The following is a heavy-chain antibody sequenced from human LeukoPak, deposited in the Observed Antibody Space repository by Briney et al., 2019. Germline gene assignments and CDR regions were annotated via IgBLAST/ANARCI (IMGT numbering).Heavy chain of an antibody. D-gene: IGHD6-6*01. Sequence: SETLSLTCAVYGGSFSGYYWSWIRQPPGKGLEWIGEINHSGSTNYNPSLKSRVTISVDTSKNQFSLKLSSVTAADTAVYYCAARRIAAPVYWGQGTLVTVSS. CDR2: INHSGST. CDR1: GGSFSGYY. CDR3: AARRIAAPVY. V-gene: IGHV4-34*01. J-gene: IGHJ4*02.